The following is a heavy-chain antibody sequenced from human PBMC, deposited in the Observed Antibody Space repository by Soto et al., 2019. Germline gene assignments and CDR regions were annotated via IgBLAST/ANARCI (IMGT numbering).Heavy chain of an antibody. V-gene: IGHV3-33*01. J-gene: IGHJ4*02. CDR3: ARDSIAVANIDY. CDR1: GFTFSSYG. CDR2: IWYDGSNK. Sequence: GGSLRLSCAASGFTFSSYGMHWVRQAPGKGLEWVAVIWYDGSNKYYADSVKGRFTISRDNSKNTLDLQMNSLRAEDTALYDCARDSIAVANIDYWGQGTLVTVSS. D-gene: IGHD6-19*01.